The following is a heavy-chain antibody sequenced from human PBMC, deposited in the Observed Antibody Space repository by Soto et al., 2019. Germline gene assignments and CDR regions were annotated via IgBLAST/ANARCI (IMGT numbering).Heavy chain of an antibody. CDR3: ARDLGYRSNWHTGEIDH. CDR2: ISRTGSSI. CDR1: GFTFSTYN. Sequence: EVHLVESGGGLVQPGGSLRLSCAASGFTFSTYNMKWVRHAAGKGMVWVSFISRTGSSIYYGDSVRGRFTISRYNDKGVRFLHMDSLRVEDTAVYYCARDLGYRSNWHTGEIDHWCQGNLVTVSS. V-gene: IGHV3-48*01. D-gene: IGHD7-27*01. J-gene: IGHJ4*02.